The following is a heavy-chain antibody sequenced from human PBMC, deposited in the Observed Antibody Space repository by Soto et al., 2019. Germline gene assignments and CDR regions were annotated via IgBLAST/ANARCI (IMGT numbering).Heavy chain of an antibody. V-gene: IGHV4-59*08. CDR1: GGSIGNSY. D-gene: IGHD6-13*01. CDR3: AGGIAEAPDVFDI. Sequence: SETLSLTCTVSGGSIGNSYWSWIRQSPGKGLEWIGYIYYSGSSNYNPSLKSRVSISVDTSKNQFSLKLSSVTAADTAVYYCAGGIAEAPDVFDIWGQGTMVTVSS. J-gene: IGHJ3*02. CDR2: IYYSGSS.